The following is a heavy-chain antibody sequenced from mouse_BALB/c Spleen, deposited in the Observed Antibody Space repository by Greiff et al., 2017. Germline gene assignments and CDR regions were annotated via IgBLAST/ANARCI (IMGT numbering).Heavy chain of an antibody. CDR1: GFSLTDYG. V-gene: IGHV2-6-5*01. CDR3: ANYYRYDEGFAY. Sequence: QVQLQQSGPGLVAPSQSLSITCTVSGFSLTDYGVSWIRQPPGKGLEWLGVIWGGGSTYYNSALKSRLSISKDNSKSQVFLKMNSLQTDDTAMYYCANYYRYDEGFAYWGQGTLVTVSA. D-gene: IGHD2-14*01. CDR2: IWGGGST. J-gene: IGHJ3*01.